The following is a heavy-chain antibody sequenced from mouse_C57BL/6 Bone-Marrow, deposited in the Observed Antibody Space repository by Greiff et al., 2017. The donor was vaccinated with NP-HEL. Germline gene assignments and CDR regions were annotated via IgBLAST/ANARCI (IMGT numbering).Heavy chain of an antibody. D-gene: IGHD1-1*01. CDR1: GYTFTSYW. J-gene: IGHJ1*03. V-gene: IGHV1-50*01. CDR3: ANLYYGSSYWYFDV. Sequence: QVQLQQPGAALVKPGASVKLSCKASGYTFTSYWMQWVKQRPGQGLEWIGEIDPSDSYTNYNQKFKRKATLTVDTPSSTAYMQLSSLTSEDSAVYYCANLYYGSSYWYFDVWGTGTTVTVSS. CDR2: IDPSDSYT.